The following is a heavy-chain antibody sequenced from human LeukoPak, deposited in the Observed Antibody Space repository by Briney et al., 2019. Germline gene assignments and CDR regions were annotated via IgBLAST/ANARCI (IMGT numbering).Heavy chain of an antibody. D-gene: IGHD2-21*01. J-gene: IGHJ4*02. Sequence: GASVKDSCKASGYTFTSYAMNWVRQAPGQGLEWMGWINTNTGNPTYAQGFTGRFVFSLDTSVSTAYLQISSLRSEDTAVYYCLWVGVIEGYWGQGTLVTVS. V-gene: IGHV7-4-1*02. CDR2: INTNTGNP. CDR1: GYTFTSYA. CDR3: LWVGVIEGY.